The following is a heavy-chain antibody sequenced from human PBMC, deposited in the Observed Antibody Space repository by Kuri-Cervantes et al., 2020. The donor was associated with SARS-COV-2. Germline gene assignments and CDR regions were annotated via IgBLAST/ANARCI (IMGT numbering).Heavy chain of an antibody. J-gene: IGHJ5*02. D-gene: IGHD2/OR15-2a*01. Sequence: GGSLRLSCAASGFTFSSYAMHWVRQAPGKGLEWVAVISYDGSNKYYADSVKGRFTISRDNSKNTLYLQMNSLRAEDTAVYYCARVRSTTAGWFDPWGQGTLVTVSS. V-gene: IGHV3-30*04. CDR2: ISYDGSNK. CDR3: ARVRSTTAGWFDP. CDR1: GFTFSSYA.